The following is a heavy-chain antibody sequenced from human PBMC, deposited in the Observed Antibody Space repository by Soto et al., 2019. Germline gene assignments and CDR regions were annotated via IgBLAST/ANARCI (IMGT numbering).Heavy chain of an antibody. CDR1: GYTLTELS. D-gene: IGHD3-3*01. V-gene: IGHV1-24*01. CDR2: FDPEDGET. J-gene: IGHJ3*02. CDR3: ATVFRPSRAFDI. Sequence: ASVKVSCKVSGYTLTELSMHWVRQAPGKGLEWMGGFDPEDGETIYAQKFQGRVTMTEDTSTDTAYMELSSLRSEDTAVYYCATVFRPSRAFDIWGPGTMVTVSS.